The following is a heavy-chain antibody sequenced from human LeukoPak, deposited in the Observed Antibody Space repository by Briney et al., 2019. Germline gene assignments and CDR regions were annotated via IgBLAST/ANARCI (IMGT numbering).Heavy chain of an antibody. Sequence: ASVKVSCKASGYTFTGYYMHWVRQAPGQGLEWMGRINPNSGGTNYAQKFQGRVTMTRDTSISIAYMELSRLRSDDTAVYYCASVSYSSSWYYYYYYGMDVWGQGTTVTVSS. J-gene: IGHJ6*02. D-gene: IGHD6-13*01. V-gene: IGHV1-2*06. CDR1: GYTFTGYY. CDR3: ASVSYSSSWYYYYYYGMDV. CDR2: INPNSGGT.